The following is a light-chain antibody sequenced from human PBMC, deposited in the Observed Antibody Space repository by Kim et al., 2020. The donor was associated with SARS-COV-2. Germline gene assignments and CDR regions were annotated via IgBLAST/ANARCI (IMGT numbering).Light chain of an antibody. CDR2: QDN. J-gene: IGLJ3*02. CDR1: KVGDSY. CDR3: QAWDSSAYWV. Sequence: ASPGKTATISCSANKVGDSYVCWYQQKPGQSPVLLIYQDNKRPSGIPDRFSGSNSGKTATLTISGTQAMDEADYFCQAWDSSAYWVFGGGNK. V-gene: IGLV3-1*01.